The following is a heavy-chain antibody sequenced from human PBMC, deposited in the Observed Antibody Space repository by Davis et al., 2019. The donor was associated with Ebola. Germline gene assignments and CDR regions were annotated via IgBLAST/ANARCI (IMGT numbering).Heavy chain of an antibody. Sequence: GESLKISCAASGFTFSSYAMSWVRQAPGKGLEWVSAISGSGGSTYYADSVKGRFTISRDNSKNTLYLQMNSLRAEDTAVYYCARGARGYGNYFDLWGRGTPVTVSS. D-gene: IGHD5-12*01. V-gene: IGHV3-23*01. CDR1: GFTFSSYA. J-gene: IGHJ2*01. CDR2: ISGSGGST. CDR3: ARGARGYGNYFDL.